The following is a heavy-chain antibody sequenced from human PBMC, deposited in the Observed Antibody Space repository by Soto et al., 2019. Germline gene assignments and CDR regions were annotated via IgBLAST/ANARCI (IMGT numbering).Heavy chain of an antibody. CDR1: GDTFKNCV. D-gene: IGHD3-10*01. CDR2: IIPLFGTT. J-gene: IGHJ6*02. Sequence: QVQVVQSGVEVRRPGSSVKVSCKASGDTFKNCVISWVRQAPGQGLEWMGGIIPLFGTTDFAQRFQGRLTMTTDESTTTAYMELSRLRSEDTATYYCAAELGFGKLSVVWGQVTTVIVSS. V-gene: IGHV1-69*01. CDR3: AAELGFGKLSVV.